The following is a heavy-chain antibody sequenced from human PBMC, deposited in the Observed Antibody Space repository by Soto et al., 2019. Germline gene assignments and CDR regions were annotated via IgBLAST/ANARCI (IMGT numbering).Heavy chain of an antibody. CDR2: ISYDGSNK. J-gene: IGHJ4*02. V-gene: IGHV3-30*18. CDR1: GFTFSSYG. D-gene: IGHD3-10*01. CDR3: AKDKQRVLTGFDY. Sequence: PGGSLRLSCAASGFTFSSYGMHWVRQAPGKGLEWVAVISYDGSNKYYADSVKGRFTISRDNSKNTLYLQMNSLRAEDTAVYYCAKDKQRVLTGFDYCGQGTLVIFAS.